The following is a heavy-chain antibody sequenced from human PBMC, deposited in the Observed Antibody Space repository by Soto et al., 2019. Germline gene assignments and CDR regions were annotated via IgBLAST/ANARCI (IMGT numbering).Heavy chain of an antibody. D-gene: IGHD3-9*01. J-gene: IGHJ3*02. V-gene: IGHV3-23*01. CDR2: ISGSGGST. Sequence: GSLRLSCAASGFTFSSYAMSWVRQAPGKGLEWVSAISGSGGSTYYADSVKGRFTISRDNSKNTLYLQMNSLRAEDTAVYYCAKYDILTGYYRPDAFDIWGQGTMVTVSS. CDR1: GFTFSSYA. CDR3: AKYDILTGYYRPDAFDI.